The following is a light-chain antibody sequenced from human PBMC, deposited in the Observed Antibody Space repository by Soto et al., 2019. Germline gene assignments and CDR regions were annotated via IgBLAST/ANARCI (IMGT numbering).Light chain of an antibody. J-gene: IGKJ2*01. Sequence: DIQMTQSPSSLSASVGDRVTITCRAGQIINNYLNWYQQKPGKAPKLLIYAASTLQSGVPARFSGSGSGTDFTLTISSLQPEVFATYSCQQTYITPPTFGPGTKLEI. CDR2: AAS. CDR1: QIINNY. CDR3: QQTYITPPT. V-gene: IGKV1-39*01.